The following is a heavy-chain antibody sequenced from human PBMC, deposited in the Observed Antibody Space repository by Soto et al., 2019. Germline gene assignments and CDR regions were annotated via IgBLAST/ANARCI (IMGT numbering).Heavy chain of an antibody. Sequence: ETLSLTCTDSGGSISSCYWSWIRQPPGKGLEWIGYIYYSESTNYNPSLRSRVTISVDTSKNQFSLHLSSVTAADTAFYYCARLTPGSNDFWSGSYAPHFDCWGHGTLVTVSS. CDR2: IYYSEST. D-gene: IGHD3-3*01. CDR3: ARLTPGSNDFWSGSYAPHFDC. CDR1: GGSISSCY. V-gene: IGHV4-59*08. J-gene: IGHJ4*01.